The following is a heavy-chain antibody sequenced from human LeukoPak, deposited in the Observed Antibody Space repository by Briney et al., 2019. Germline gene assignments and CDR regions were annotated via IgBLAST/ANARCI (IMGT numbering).Heavy chain of an antibody. Sequence: SSVKVSCKASGGTFSSYAISWVRQAPGQGLEWMGGIIPIFGTANYAQKFQGRVTITADESTSTAYMELSSLRSEDTAVYYCARGNRPTGYFDLWGRGTMVTASS. V-gene: IGHV1-69*01. J-gene: IGHJ2*01. CDR1: GGTFSSYA. CDR3: ARGNRPTGYFDL. CDR2: IIPIFGTA. D-gene: IGHD1-14*01.